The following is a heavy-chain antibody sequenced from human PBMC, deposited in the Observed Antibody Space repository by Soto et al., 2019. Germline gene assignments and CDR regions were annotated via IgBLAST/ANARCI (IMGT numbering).Heavy chain of an antibody. D-gene: IGHD3-22*01. V-gene: IGHV1-8*01. CDR2: MNPNSGNT. J-gene: IGHJ3*02. Sequence: ASVKVSCKASGYTFTSYDINWVRQATGQGLEWMGWMNPNSGNTGYAQKFQGRVTMTRNTSISTAYMELSSLRSEDTAVYYCASGFYDSSGYYSDAFDIWGQGKMVTVSS. CDR1: GYTFTSYD. CDR3: ASGFYDSSGYYSDAFDI.